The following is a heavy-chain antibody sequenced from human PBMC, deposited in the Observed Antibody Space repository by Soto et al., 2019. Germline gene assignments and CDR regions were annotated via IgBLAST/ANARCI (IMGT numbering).Heavy chain of an antibody. CDR3: ARKVAFDI. CDR2: IWYDGSNK. Sequence: GGSLRLSCAASGFTFSSYGMHWVRQAPGKGLEWVAVIWYDGSNKYYADSVKGRFTISRDNAKNSLYLQMNSLRAEDTAVYYCARKVAFDIWGQGTMVTVSS. V-gene: IGHV3-33*01. CDR1: GFTFSSYG. J-gene: IGHJ3*02.